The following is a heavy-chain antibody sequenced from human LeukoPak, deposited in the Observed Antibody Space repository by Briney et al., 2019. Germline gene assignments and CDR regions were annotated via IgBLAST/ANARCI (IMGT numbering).Heavy chain of an antibody. CDR2: IKQDGSEK. V-gene: IGHV3-7*01. CDR1: EFTFSRNW. J-gene: IGHJ6*03. D-gene: IGHD6-19*01. Sequence: GGSLRLSCAASEFTFSRNWMSWIRQAPGKGLEWVANIKQDGSEKYYVDSVKGRFSISRGNANNLLYLHMNSLRAEDTAVYYCARDRVLYSRGWDYYYYYMDVWGKGTTVTVSS. CDR3: ARDRVLYSRGWDYYYYYMDV.